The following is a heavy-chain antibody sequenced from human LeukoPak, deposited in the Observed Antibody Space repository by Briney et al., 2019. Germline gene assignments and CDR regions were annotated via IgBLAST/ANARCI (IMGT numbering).Heavy chain of an antibody. CDR3: AKDKSKSRYQLPLDY. V-gene: IGHV3-23*01. Sequence: PGGSLRLSCAASGFTFNIYTMSWVRQPPGKGLEWVAVISGFGTFYADSVKGRFTISRDDSKNTLYLQMSSLRVDDTAVYYCAKDKSKSRYQLPLDYWGQGTLVTVSS. J-gene: IGHJ4*02. D-gene: IGHD2-2*01. CDR2: ISGFGT. CDR1: GFTFNIYT.